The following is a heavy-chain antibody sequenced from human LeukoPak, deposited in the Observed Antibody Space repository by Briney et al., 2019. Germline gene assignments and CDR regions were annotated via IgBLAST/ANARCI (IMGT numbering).Heavy chain of an antibody. D-gene: IGHD3-10*01. CDR1: GGTFSSYA. CDR3: ARSSMVRGVSPMDV. CDR2: ISAYNGNT. V-gene: IGHV1-18*01. Sequence: AASVKVSCKASGGTFSSYAISWVRQAPGQGLEWMGWISAYNGNTNYAQKLQGRVTMTTDTSTSTAYMELRSLRSDDTAVYYCARSSMVRGVSPMDVWGQGTTVTVSS. J-gene: IGHJ6*02.